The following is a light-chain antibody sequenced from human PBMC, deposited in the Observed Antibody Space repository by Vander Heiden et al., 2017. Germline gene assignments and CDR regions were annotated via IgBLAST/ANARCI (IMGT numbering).Light chain of an antibody. CDR2: KAS. CDR3: QQHNSYPWT. J-gene: IGKJ1*01. CDR1: QSISSW. Sequence: DIQMTQSPSTLSASVGDRVTITCRASQSISSWLAWYQQKPGKAPKLLIYKASSLESGVPSRFSGSGSGTEFTLTISSLQPDDFATYYCQQHNSYPWTFGQGTKVXIK. V-gene: IGKV1-5*03.